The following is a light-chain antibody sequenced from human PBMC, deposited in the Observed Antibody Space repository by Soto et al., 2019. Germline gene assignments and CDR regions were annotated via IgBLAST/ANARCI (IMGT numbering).Light chain of an antibody. CDR2: GAS. J-gene: IGKJ1*01. CDR3: QQYGSSPRKT. V-gene: IGKV3-20*01. Sequence: EIVMTQSPGTLSVSPGESATLSCRASQSVGSYLAWYQQTPGQAPRLLIYGASTRATGIPARFIGSGSGTDFTLTISRLEPEDFAVYYCQQYGSSPRKTFGQGTKVDIK. CDR1: QSVGSY.